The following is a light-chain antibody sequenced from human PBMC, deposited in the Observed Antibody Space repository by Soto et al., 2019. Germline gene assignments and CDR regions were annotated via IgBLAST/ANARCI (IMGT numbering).Light chain of an antibody. Sequence: VLTQSPATLSVSPGERATLSCRASETVYNYLAWYQQKPGQAPRLLIYDTSNRAAGIPARFSGSGSGTDFTLTISSLDPEDFAVYYCQQRSNWPITFGQGTRLEIK. V-gene: IGKV3-11*01. CDR2: DTS. CDR1: ETVYNY. CDR3: QQRSNWPIT. J-gene: IGKJ5*01.